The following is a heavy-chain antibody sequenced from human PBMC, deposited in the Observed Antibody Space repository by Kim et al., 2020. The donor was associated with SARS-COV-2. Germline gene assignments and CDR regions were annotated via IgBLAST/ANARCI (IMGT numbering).Heavy chain of an antibody. CDR3: AKAEYRGYSGYDQVLGYYYYGMDV. CDR1: GFTFDDYA. V-gene: IGHV3-43*02. CDR2: ISGDGGST. D-gene: IGHD5-12*01. J-gene: IGHJ6*01. Sequence: GGSLRLSCAASGFTFDDYAMHWVRQAPGKGLEWVSLISGDGGSTYYADSVKGRFTISRGNSKNSLYLQMNSLRTEDTALYYCAKAEYRGYSGYDQVLGYYYYGMDVWGQGTTFTVSS.